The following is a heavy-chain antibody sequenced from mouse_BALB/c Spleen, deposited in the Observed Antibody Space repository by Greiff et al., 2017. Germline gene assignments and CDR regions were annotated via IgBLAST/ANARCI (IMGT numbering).Heavy chain of an antibody. D-gene: IGHD2-3*01. Sequence: EVQLVESGGGLVQPGGSLRLSCATSGFTFSDFYMEWVRQPPGKRLEWIAASRNKANDYTTEYSASVKGRFIVSRDTSQSILYLQMNALRAEDTAIYYCARDAPLYDGYYWYFDVWGAGTTVTVSS. J-gene: IGHJ1*01. CDR3: ARDAPLYDGYYWYFDV. V-gene: IGHV7-1*02. CDR2: SRNKANDYTT. CDR1: GFTFSDFY.